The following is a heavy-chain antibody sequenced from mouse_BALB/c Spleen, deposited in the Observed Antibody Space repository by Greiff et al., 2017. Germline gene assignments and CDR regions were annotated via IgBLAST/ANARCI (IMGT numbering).Heavy chain of an antibody. D-gene: IGHD1-1*01. CDR3: ARYYYGSSYWYFDV. J-gene: IGHJ1*01. CDR2: ISSGGSYT. Sequence: EVNLVESGGGLVKPGGSLKLSCAASGFTFSSYAMSWVRQSPEKRLEWVAEISSGGSYTYYPDTVTGRFTISRDNAKNTLYLEMSSLRSEDTAMYYCARYYYGSSYWYFDVWGAGTTVTVSS. V-gene: IGHV5-9-4*01. CDR1: GFTFSSYA.